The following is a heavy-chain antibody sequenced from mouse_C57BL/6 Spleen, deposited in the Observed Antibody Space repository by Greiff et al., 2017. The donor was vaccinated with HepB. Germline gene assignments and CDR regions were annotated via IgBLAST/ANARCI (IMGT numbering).Heavy chain of an antibody. Sequence: VQLQQPGAELVRPGSSVKLSCKASGYTFTSYWMDWVKQRPGQGLEWIGNIYPSDSETHYNQKFKDKATLTVDKSSSTAYMQLSSLTSEDSAVYYCARQPSTVVASYYFDYWGQGTTLTVSS. V-gene: IGHV1-61*01. J-gene: IGHJ2*01. CDR3: ARQPSTVVASYYFDY. D-gene: IGHD1-1*01. CDR2: IYPSDSET. CDR1: GYTFTSYW.